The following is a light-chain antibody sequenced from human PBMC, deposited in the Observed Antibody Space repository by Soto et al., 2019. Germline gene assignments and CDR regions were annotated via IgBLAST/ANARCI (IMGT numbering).Light chain of an antibody. J-gene: IGKJ1*01. CDR2: KAS. V-gene: IGKV1-5*03. Sequence: DIQMTQSPATLSASVGDRVTITCRASRGISGWLAWYQQKPGKAPKLLIYKASSLESGVPSRFSGSGSGTEFTLTINSLQPDDFATYYCQQYNTYVGFGQGTKVEIK. CDR1: RGISGW. CDR3: QQYNTYVG.